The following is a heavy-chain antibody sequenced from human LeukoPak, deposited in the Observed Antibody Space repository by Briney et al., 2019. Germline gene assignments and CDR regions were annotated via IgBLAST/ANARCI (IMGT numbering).Heavy chain of an antibody. CDR1: GASISSSNYY. V-gene: IGHV4-39*01. D-gene: IGHD6-6*01. J-gene: IGHJ4*02. Sequence: PSETLSLTCTVSGASISSSNYYWGWIRQPPGKGLEWIGSIFYSGSTYNTPSLKSRLTMSVDTSKNQFSLRLRSVTAADTAVYHCGRHRIAARYPVDYWGQGILVTVSS. CDR3: GRHRIAARYPVDY. CDR2: IFYSGST.